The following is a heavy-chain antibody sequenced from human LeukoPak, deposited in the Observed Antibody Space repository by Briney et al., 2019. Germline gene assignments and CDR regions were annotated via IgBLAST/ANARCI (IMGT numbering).Heavy chain of an antibody. V-gene: IGHV3-73*01. CDR3: TRRGSSGYLDY. CDR2: IRSKANSYAT. Sequence: GGSLKLSCAASGFTFSGSAMHWVRQASGKGLDWVGRIRSKANSYATAYAASVKGRFTISRDDSKNTAYLQMNSLKTEDTAVYYCTRRGSSGYLDYWGQGTLVTVSS. D-gene: IGHD3-22*01. CDR1: GFTFSGSA. J-gene: IGHJ4*02.